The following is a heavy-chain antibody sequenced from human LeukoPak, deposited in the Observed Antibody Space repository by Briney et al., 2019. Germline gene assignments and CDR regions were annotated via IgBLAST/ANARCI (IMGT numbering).Heavy chain of an antibody. V-gene: IGHV3-7*03. CDR1: GFTFSNYW. CDR2: IKQDGSEQ. D-gene: IGHD5-12*01. Sequence: PGGSLRLSCATSGFTFSNYWMSWFRQAPGKGLEWVAIIKQDGSEQYFVDSVKGRFTISRDNAKKSLYLHMNSPRAGDTAVYYCARGLGWLGHPTLVSDYWGQGTLVTVSS. J-gene: IGHJ4*02. CDR3: ARGLGWLGHPTLVSDY.